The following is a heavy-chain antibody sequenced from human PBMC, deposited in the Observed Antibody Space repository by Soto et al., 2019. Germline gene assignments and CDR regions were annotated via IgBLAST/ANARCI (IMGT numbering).Heavy chain of an antibody. J-gene: IGHJ4*02. Sequence: QVNLVQSGAEVKKPGASVKVSCKASGYNFNGYYIHWVRQAPGQGLGWMGWMNPNTGGANYPQKFEGEVIMTTDTSISTAYLALRSLTSDDTAVYYCAKVISTIGSKQWLAKTKHQALDYWGQGTLVTVSS. CDR1: GYNFNGYY. CDR3: AKVISTIGSKQWLAKTKHQALDY. V-gene: IGHV1-2*02. D-gene: IGHD6-19*01. CDR2: MNPNTGGA.